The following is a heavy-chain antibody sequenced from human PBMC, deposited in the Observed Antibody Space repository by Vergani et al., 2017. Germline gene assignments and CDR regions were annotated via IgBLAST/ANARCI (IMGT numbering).Heavy chain of an antibody. CDR1: GFTFSSYE. CDR2: ISSSGSTI. Sequence: EVQLVESGGGLVQPGGSLRLSCAASGFTFSSYEMNWVRQAPGKGLEWVSYISSSGSTIYYADSVKGRFTISRDNAKNSLYLQMNSLRAEDTAVYYCASDHYNWNYGPPDAFDIWGQGTMVTVSS. J-gene: IGHJ3*02. V-gene: IGHV3-48*03. CDR3: ASDHYNWNYGPPDAFDI. D-gene: IGHD1-7*01.